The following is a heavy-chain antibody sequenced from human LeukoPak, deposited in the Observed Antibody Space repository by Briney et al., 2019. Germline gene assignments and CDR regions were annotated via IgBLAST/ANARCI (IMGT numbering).Heavy chain of an antibody. CDR1: GFTFSGYA. CDR2: ISGSGST. V-gene: IGHV3-23*01. J-gene: IGHJ4*02. Sequence: GVSLRLSCTASGFTFSGYAMSWVRQAPGKGLECVSTISGSGSTFYADSVKGRFTISRDNSRNTVYLQVNSLRAEDTAVYYCAKALGSGTYYNYFDYWGQGTLVTVPS. D-gene: IGHD3-10*02. CDR3: AKALGSGTYYNYFDY.